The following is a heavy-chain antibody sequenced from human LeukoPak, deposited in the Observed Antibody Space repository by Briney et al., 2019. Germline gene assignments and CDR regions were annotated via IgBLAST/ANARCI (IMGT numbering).Heavy chain of an antibody. CDR1: GFTFRDYW. J-gene: IGHJ3*02. Sequence: GGSLRLSCAASGFTFRDYWMSWVRQAPGKGLEWVPNIKQDGTEKYYVDSVKGRFTISRDNAKNSLYLQMNSLRAEDTAVYYCARKGGSRDAFDIWGQGTMVTVSS. D-gene: IGHD2-15*01. CDR2: IKQDGTEK. V-gene: IGHV3-7*01. CDR3: ARKGGSRDAFDI.